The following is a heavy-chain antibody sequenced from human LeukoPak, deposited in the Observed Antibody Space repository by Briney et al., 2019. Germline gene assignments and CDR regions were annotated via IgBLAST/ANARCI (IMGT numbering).Heavy chain of an antibody. CDR2: INPNSGDT. D-gene: IGHD6-25*01. CDR1: GNTFTAYY. V-gene: IGHV1-2*02. CDR3: ARDLTFTSGRGVY. J-gene: IGHJ4*02. Sequence: ASVKVSCKASGNTFTAYYMHWVRQAPGQGLEWMGWINPNSGDTNYAQEFQGRVTMTRDTSINTSYMELSGLRSDDTAVYYCARDLTFTSGRGVYWGQGTLVTASS.